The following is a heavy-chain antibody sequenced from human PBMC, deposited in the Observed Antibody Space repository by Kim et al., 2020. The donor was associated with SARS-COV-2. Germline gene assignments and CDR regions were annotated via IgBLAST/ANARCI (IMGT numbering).Heavy chain of an antibody. Sequence: SVKVSCKASGGTFSTYSYNWLRQAPGQGLEWMGGVIPIFGTTTSAQKFQGRVTFTADESTTTVHMEVDNLTYGDTAVYYCSREARIAVTGNHYLQDWGQGTEVTVST. CDR2: VIPIFGTT. CDR1: GGTFSTYS. V-gene: IGHV1-69*13. CDR3: SREARIAVTGNHYLQD. D-gene: IGHD6-19*01. J-gene: IGHJ1*01.